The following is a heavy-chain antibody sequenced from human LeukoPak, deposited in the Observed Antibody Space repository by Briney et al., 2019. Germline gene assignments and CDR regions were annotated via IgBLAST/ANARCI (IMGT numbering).Heavy chain of an antibody. J-gene: IGHJ4*02. CDR1: GFTFSNYW. CDR3: ARVMNGGAFEY. Sequence: PGGSLRLSCAASGFTFSNYWMHWVRQAPGKGLVWVSRIISDGSSTSYADSVKGRFTISRDNAENSLYLEVNSLRVEDTAVYYCARVMNGGAFEYWGQGTLVTVSS. D-gene: IGHD2-8*01. V-gene: IGHV3-74*01. CDR2: IISDGSST.